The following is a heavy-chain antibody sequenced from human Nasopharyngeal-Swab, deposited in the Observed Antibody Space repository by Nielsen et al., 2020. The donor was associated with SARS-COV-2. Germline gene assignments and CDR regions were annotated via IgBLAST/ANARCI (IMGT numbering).Heavy chain of an antibody. CDR1: GFTFSSYS. V-gene: IGHV3-21*01. CDR3: ARDGDYGDYADFDY. J-gene: IGHJ4*02. CDR2: ISSSSSYI. D-gene: IGHD4-17*01. Sequence: GESLKISCAAPGFTFSSYSMNWVRQAPGKGLEWVSSISSSSSYIYYADSVKGRFTVSRDNAKYSLYLQMNSLRAEDTAVYYCARDGDYGDYADFDYWGQGTLVAVSS.